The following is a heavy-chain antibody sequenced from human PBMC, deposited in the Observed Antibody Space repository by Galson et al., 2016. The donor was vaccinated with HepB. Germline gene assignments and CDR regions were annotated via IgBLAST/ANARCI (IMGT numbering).Heavy chain of an antibody. D-gene: IGHD2-2*01. CDR3: ARSGASTSWLYYYYGMDV. CDR2: IYYSGST. V-gene: IGHV4-59*01. J-gene: IGHJ6*02. Sequence: LTCTVSGGSLSGSYWSWTRLPPGKGLEWIGYIYYSGSTNYNPSLKSRVTMSLDISKNQFSLKLSSVTAADTAVYYCARSGASTSWLYYYYGMDVWGQGTTVTVSS. CDR1: GGSLSGSY.